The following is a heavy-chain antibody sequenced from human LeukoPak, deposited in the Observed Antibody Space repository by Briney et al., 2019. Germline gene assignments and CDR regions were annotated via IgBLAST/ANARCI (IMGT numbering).Heavy chain of an antibody. CDR3: ARSQNYYGSGDY. CDR1: GGSVSNGNYY. D-gene: IGHD3-10*01. Sequence: SETLSLTCTVSGGSVSNGNYYWSWLRQPPGRALAWIGYIYYSGSTNYNPSLEGRVTISVDTSKNQFSVKLSSVTAADTAVYYCARSQNYYGSGDYWSQGTLVTVSS. CDR2: IYYSGST. V-gene: IGHV4-61*01. J-gene: IGHJ4*02.